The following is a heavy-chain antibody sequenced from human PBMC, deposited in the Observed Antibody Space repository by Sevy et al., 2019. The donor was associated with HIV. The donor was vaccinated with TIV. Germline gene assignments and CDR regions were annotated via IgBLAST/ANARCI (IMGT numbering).Heavy chain of an antibody. V-gene: IGHV3-23*01. Sequence: GGSLRLSCAVSGFTFSSYTMNWVRQAPGKGLEWVSGIIGSGDNTYYADSVKGRFTVSRDNSKNTLYVQMNSLRAEDTAVYYCAKGVSWLVLGGYFDYWGQGTPVTVSS. CDR1: GFTFSSYT. D-gene: IGHD6-19*01. CDR2: IIGSGDNT. J-gene: IGHJ4*02. CDR3: AKGVSWLVLGGYFDY.